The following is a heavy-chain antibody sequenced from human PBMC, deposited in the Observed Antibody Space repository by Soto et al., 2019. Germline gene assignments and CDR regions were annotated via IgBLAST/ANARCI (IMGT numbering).Heavy chain of an antibody. Sequence: GGSLRLSCSVSGFTFSNYAMHWVRQAPGKGLEYVSAIRSDGGGTYYADSVKGRFTISRDNSKNTLYLQMSSLRAEDTAAYFCAGIDYSTSAGVWGQGTTVTVSS. J-gene: IGHJ6*02. CDR2: IRSDGGGT. CDR1: GFTFSNYA. V-gene: IGHV3-64*04. D-gene: IGHD6-13*01. CDR3: AGIDYSTSAGV.